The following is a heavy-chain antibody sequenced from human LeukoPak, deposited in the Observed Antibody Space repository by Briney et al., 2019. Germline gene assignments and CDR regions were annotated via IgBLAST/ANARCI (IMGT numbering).Heavy chain of an antibody. Sequence: PSETLSLTCTVSGGSISSGSYYWSWIRQPAGKGLEWIGRIYTSGSTNYNPSLKSRVTISVDTSKNQFSLKLSSVTAADTVVYYCASQGHYYYYYYMDVWGKGTTVTVSS. J-gene: IGHJ6*03. CDR2: IYTSGST. CDR1: GGSISSGSYY. V-gene: IGHV4-61*02. CDR3: ASQGHYYYYYYMDV.